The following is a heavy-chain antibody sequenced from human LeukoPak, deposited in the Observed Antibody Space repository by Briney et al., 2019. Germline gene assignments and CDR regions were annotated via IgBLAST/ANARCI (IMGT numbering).Heavy chain of an antibody. J-gene: IGHJ6*02. D-gene: IGHD3-16*01. Sequence: SETLSLTCAVYGGSFNADYWNWIRQSPGRGPEWIGDINQSGRINYNPSLKSRVSISMDTSKTQFSLTLTSVTAADTALYNCARVLGYDYGMDVWGPGTAVTVS. CDR3: ARVLGYDYGMDV. V-gene: IGHV4-34*01. CDR2: INQSGRI. CDR1: GGSFNADY.